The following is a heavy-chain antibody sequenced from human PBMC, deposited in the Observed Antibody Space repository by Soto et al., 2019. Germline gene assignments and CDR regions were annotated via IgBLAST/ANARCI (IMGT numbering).Heavy chain of an antibody. CDR3: ARGRGRRGYGSGSYSLVYYYYGMDV. CDR2: INHSGST. D-gene: IGHD3-10*01. V-gene: IGHV4-34*01. CDR1: GGSFSGYY. Sequence: SETLSLTCAVYGGSFSGYYWSWIRQPPGKGLEWIGEINHSGSTNYNPSLKSRVTISVDTSKNQFSLKLSSVTAADTAVYYCARGRGRRGYGSGSYSLVYYYYGMDVWGQGTTVTVSS. J-gene: IGHJ6*02.